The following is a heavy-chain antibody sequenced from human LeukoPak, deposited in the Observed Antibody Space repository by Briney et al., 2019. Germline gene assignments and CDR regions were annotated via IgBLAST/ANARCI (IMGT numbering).Heavy chain of an antibody. Sequence: GASVKVSCKASGYTFTGYYLHWVRQAPGQGLEWMGWINPNSGGTNYAQKFQGRVTMTGDTSTSTAYMELRSLRSDDTAVYYCARGGGVDNDAFDIWGQGTMVTVSS. V-gene: IGHV1-2*02. CDR1: GYTFTGYY. CDR3: ARGGGVDNDAFDI. D-gene: IGHD1-26*01. J-gene: IGHJ3*02. CDR2: INPNSGGT.